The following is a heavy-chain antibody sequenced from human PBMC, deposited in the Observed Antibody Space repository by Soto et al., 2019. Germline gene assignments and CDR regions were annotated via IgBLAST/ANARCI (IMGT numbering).Heavy chain of an antibody. D-gene: IGHD3-16*01. CDR3: AKDGNWLDVYYDV. CDR1: GIEFSNYA. CDR2: VSASGRSR. Sequence: EVQLLESGGGLVQPGGSLRLSCVGSGIEFSNYAMSWVRQAPGKGLEWVSIVSASGRSRYHADSVKGRFTISRDNSKNNLYLHMTNLRAEDTAVYYCAKDGNWLDVYYDVWGQGTPVTVSS. J-gene: IGHJ4*02. V-gene: IGHV3-23*01.